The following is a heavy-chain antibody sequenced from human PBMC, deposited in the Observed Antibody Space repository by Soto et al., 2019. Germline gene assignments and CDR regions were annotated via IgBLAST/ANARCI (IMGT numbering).Heavy chain of an antibody. J-gene: IGHJ4*02. CDR3: VRSNYFDY. V-gene: IGHV4-59*01. CDR1: GGSINPYY. CDR2: IYYRGST. Sequence: QVRLQESGPGLVKPSETLSLTCTVSGGSINPYYWSWIRQPPGKGLEWIGTIYYRGSTNNNPSLKSRVTISVDTSKNQVSLKLSSVTAADTALYYCVRSNYFDYWGQGTLVTVSS.